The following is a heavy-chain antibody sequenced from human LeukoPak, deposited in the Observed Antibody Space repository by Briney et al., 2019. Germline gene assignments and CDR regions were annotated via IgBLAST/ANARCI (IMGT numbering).Heavy chain of an antibody. Sequence: GGSLRLSCAASGFTFSSYWMHWVRQAPGKGLVWVSRINSDGSITTYADSVKGRVTISRDNAKNTLYLQMNSLREEDTAVYYCGGEFSSSPASMDVWGQGASVTVSS. CDR3: GGEFSSSPASMDV. V-gene: IGHV3-74*01. CDR2: INSDGSIT. D-gene: IGHD3-16*01. J-gene: IGHJ6*02. CDR1: GFTFSSYW.